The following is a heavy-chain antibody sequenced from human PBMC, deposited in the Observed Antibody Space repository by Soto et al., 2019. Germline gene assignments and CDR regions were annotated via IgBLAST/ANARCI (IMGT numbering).Heavy chain of an antibody. J-gene: IGHJ6*03. V-gene: IGHV4-34*01. D-gene: IGHD2-2*01. CDR3: ARGREFYCSSTSCYGKNSHYYYMDV. CDR1: GGSFSGYY. CDR2: INHSGST. Sequence: SETLSLTCAVYGGSFSGYYWSWIRQPPGKGLEWIGEINHSGSTNYNPSLKSRVTISVDTSKNQFSLKLSSVTAADTAVYYCARGREFYCSSTSCYGKNSHYYYMDVWGKGTTVTVSS.